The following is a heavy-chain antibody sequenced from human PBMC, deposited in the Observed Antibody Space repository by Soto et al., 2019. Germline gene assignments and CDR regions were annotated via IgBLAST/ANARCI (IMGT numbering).Heavy chain of an antibody. CDR2: ISYGGGRT. D-gene: IGHD3-22*01. CDR3: VKGEYYYDSSCYYPFAY. Sequence: PGGSLRLSCAASEFTFSNYAMSWVRQAPGKGLEWVSAISYGGGRTYYADSVKGRFTISRDNSKNTQYPQMSSLRADDTAVYYCVKGEYYYDSSCYYPFAYSGQGTLVPVSS. J-gene: IGHJ4*02. CDR1: EFTFSNYA. V-gene: IGHV3-23*01.